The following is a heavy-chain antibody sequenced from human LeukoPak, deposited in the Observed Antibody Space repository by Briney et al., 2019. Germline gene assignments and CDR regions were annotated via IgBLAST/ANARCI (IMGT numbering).Heavy chain of an antibody. CDR3: ARDFLHSSTSRPFDY. J-gene: IGHJ4*02. V-gene: IGHV3-9*02. Sequence: GGSLRLSCVVSGFNSEDHAMHWVRQAPGKGLEWVSGIYWSSSGTGYADSVKGRFTVSRDNAKNSLYLQMDSLRAEDTAVYYCARDFLHSSTSRPFDYWGQGTLVTVSS. CDR2: IYWSSSGT. CDR1: GFNSEDHA. D-gene: IGHD2-2*01.